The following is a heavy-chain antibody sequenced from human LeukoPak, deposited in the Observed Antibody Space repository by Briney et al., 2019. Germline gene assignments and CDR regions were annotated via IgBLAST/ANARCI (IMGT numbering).Heavy chain of an antibody. CDR2: ISAYNGNT. J-gene: IGHJ5*02. Sequence: ASVKVSCKASGYTFTSYGISWVRQAPGQGLEWMGWISAYNGNTNYAQKLQGRVTMTTDTSTSTAYMELRSLRSDDTAVYYCARMRPAAAGATPNWFDPWGQGTLVTVSS. V-gene: IGHV1-18*01. D-gene: IGHD6-13*01. CDR3: ARMRPAAAGATPNWFDP. CDR1: GYTFTSYG.